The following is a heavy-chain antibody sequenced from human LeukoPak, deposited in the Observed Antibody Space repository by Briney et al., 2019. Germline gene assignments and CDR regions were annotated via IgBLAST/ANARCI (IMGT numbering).Heavy chain of an antibody. J-gene: IGHJ4*02. V-gene: IGHV4-4*07. D-gene: IGHD3-22*01. Sequence: SETLSLTCTVSGGSISSYYWSWIRQPAGKGLEWIGRIYSSGTTSYNPSLKSRVTMSVDTSKNQFSLGLSSVTAADTAVYYCARVSDSSGYYSLTFDYWGQGTLVTVSS. CDR1: GGSISSYY. CDR3: ARVSDSSGYYSLTFDY. CDR2: IYSSGTT.